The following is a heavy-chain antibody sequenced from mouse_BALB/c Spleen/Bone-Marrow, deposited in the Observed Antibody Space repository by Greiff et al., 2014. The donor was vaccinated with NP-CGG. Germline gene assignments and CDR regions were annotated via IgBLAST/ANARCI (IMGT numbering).Heavy chain of an antibody. CDR3: GRAWFAY. Sequence: VQLKESGGGLVKPGGSLKLSCAASGFTFSDYYMYWVRQTPGKRLEWVATISDGGSYTYYPDSVKGRFTISRDNAKNNLYLQMSSLKSEDTAMYYCGRAWFAYWGQGTLVTVSA. CDR2: ISDGGSYT. D-gene: IGHD3-3*01. J-gene: IGHJ3*01. V-gene: IGHV5-4*02. CDR1: GFTFSDYY.